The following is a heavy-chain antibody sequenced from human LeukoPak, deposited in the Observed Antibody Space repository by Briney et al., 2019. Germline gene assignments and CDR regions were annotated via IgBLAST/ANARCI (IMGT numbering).Heavy chain of an antibody. Sequence: GGSLRLSCAASGNYWMHWVRQAPGKGLVWVSQINSDGSWTSYADSVKGRFTISKDNAKNTVYLQMISLRAEDTAVYYCVSFYETYWGRGTLVTVSS. CDR2: INSDGSWT. D-gene: IGHD2/OR15-2a*01. J-gene: IGHJ4*02. CDR1: GNYW. CDR3: VSFYETY. V-gene: IGHV3-74*01.